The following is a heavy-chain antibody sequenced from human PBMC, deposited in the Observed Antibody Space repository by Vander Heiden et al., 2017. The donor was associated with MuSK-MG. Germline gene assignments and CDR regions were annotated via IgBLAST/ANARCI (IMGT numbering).Heavy chain of an antibody. J-gene: IGHJ4*02. CDR2: VYSSGSVNT. CDR1: GGSIIHGAYY. Sequence: QLQLQALGPGLVKPSEILSLTCTVSGGSIIHGAYYWGWIRQPPVKGLEWIGSVYSSGSVNTYYNPSLKSRLTISVATSKNQFSLKLSSVTAADTAVYYCARRGTGTTPYFDYWGQGTLVIVSS. V-gene: IGHV4-39*01. CDR3: ARRGTGTTPYFDY. D-gene: IGHD1-1*01.